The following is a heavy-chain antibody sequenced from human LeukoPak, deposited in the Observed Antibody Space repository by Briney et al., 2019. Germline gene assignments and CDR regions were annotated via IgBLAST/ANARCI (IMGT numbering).Heavy chain of an antibody. D-gene: IGHD2-2*01. J-gene: IGHJ6*03. CDR1: GYTFTSYD. Sequence: ASVKVSCKASGYTFTSYDINWVRQATGQGLEWMGWMNPNSGNTGYAQKFQGRVTMTRNTSISTAYMELSSLRYEDTAVYYCARVVYCSSTSCPHYYYYYMDVWGKGTTVTISS. CDR2: MNPNSGNT. V-gene: IGHV1-8*01. CDR3: ARVVYCSSTSCPHYYYYYMDV.